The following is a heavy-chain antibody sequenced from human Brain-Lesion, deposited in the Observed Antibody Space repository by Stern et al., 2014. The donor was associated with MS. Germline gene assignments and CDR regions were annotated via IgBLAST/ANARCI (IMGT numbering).Heavy chain of an antibody. CDR1: GGSISSGGYY. Sequence: VQLVESGPGLVKPSQTLSLSCTVSGGSISSGGYYWSWIRQPAGKGLEWIGRIFNSGSPSYNPPIKGRVTISIDTSKNQFSLSRNSMTAADTAVYYCARGRVVPGFQYYATDVWGQGTTVIVSS. D-gene: IGHD2-2*01. CDR3: ARGRVVPGFQYYATDV. J-gene: IGHJ6*02. V-gene: IGHV4-61*02. CDR2: IFNSGSP.